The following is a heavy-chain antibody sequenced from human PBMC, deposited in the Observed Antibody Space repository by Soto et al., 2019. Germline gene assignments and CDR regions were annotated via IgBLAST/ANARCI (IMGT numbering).Heavy chain of an antibody. Sequence: SVKVSCKASGGTFSSYAISWVRQAPGQGLEWMGGIISIFGTANYAQKFQGRVTITAVKSTSTAYMKLSSLGSEDTAVYYWAILGHCNDELLPGLDDYWGQGILVTVSS. J-gene: IGHJ4*02. CDR3: AILGHCNDELLPGLDDY. V-gene: IGHV1-69*06. CDR2: IISIFGTA. D-gene: IGHD3-9*01. CDR1: GGTFSSYA.